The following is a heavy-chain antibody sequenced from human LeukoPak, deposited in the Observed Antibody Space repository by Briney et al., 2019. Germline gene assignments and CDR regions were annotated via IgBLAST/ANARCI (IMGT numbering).Heavy chain of an antibody. Sequence: ASVKVSCKASGYTFTSHDINWVRQATGQGLEWMGWMNPNSGNTGYAQKFQGRVTMTRNTSISTAYMELSSLRSEDTAVYYCARVRSWYLPNWFDPWGQGTLVTVSS. CDR3: ARVRSWYLPNWFDP. CDR2: MNPNSGNT. D-gene: IGHD6-13*01. CDR1: GYTFTSHD. V-gene: IGHV1-8*01. J-gene: IGHJ5*02.